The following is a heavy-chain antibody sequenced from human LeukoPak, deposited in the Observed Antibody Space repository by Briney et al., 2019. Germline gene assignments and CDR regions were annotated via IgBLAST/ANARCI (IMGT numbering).Heavy chain of an antibody. V-gene: IGHV3-53*01. D-gene: IGHD4-23*01. CDR2: IYSAGST. J-gene: IGHJ4*02. Sequence: PGGSLRLSCAASGFTVSSNSMSWARQVPGKGLEWVSLIYSAGSTYYADSVKGRFTISRDNSKNTLYLQMNSLRAEDTAVYYCARGQRWLDYWGQGTLVTVSS. CDR3: ARGQRWLDY. CDR1: GFTVSSNS.